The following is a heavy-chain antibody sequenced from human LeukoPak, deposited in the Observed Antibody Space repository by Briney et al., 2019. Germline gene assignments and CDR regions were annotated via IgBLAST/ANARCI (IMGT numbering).Heavy chain of an antibody. Sequence: QSGGSLRLSCAASGFTFSSYEMNWVRQAPGKGLEWVSYISSSGSTIYYADSVKGRFTISRDNAKNSLYLQMNSLRAEDTAVYYCARVGRFLEWLWYGMDVWGQGTTVTVSS. D-gene: IGHD3-3*01. CDR1: GFTFSSYE. J-gene: IGHJ6*02. V-gene: IGHV3-48*03. CDR3: ARVGRFLEWLWYGMDV. CDR2: ISSSGSTI.